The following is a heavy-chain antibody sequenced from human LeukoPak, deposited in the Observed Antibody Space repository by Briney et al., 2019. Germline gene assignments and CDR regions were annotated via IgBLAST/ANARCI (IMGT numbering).Heavy chain of an antibody. CDR1: GFSLSTSGVG. J-gene: IGHJ5*02. CDR3: AHRPPWGWFGELWGYNWFDP. CDR2: IYWDDDK. D-gene: IGHD3-10*01. V-gene: IGHV2-5*02. Sequence: ESGPTLVKPPQTLTLTCTFSGFSLSTSGVGVGWIRQPPGKALEWLALIYWDDDKRYSPSLKSRLTITKDTSKNQVVLTMTNMDPVDTATYYCAHRPPWGWFGELWGYNWFDPWGQGTLVTVSS.